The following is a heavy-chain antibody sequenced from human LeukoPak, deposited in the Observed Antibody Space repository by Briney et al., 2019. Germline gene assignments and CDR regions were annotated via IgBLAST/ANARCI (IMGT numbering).Heavy chain of an antibody. J-gene: IGHJ4*02. CDR1: GYTFTSYG. CDR2: ISAYNGNT. Sequence: GASVKVSCKASGYTFTSYGISWVRQAPGQGLEWMGWISAYNGNTNYAQKLQGRVTMTTDTSTSTAYMELRSLRSDDTAVYYCARGTVWFGELLTTPFDYWGQGTLVTVSS. V-gene: IGHV1-18*01. CDR3: ARGTVWFGELLTTPFDY. D-gene: IGHD3-10*01.